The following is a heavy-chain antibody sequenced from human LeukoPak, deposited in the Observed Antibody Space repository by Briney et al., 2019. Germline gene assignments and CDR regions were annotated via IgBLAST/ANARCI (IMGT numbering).Heavy chain of an antibody. CDR3: ASQSVQVGYWGSLNVYYFDY. CDR2: IYTSGSI. D-gene: IGHD3-16*01. Sequence: SETLSLTCTVSGGSISSYYWNWIRQPAGKALEWVGHIYTSGSITYNPSLTSRVTMSLDTSKNHFSLKLSSVTAADTALYYRASQSVQVGYWGSLNVYYFDYWGHGTLVTVSS. J-gene: IGHJ4*01. V-gene: IGHV4-4*07. CDR1: GGSISSYY.